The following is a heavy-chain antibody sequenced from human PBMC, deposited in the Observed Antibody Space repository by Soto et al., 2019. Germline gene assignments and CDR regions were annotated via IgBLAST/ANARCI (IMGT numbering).Heavy chain of an antibody. V-gene: IGHV4-30-2*01. D-gene: IGHD5-12*01. Sequence: QLQLQESGSGLVKPSQTLSLTCAVSGGSISSGGYSWSWIRQPPGKGLEWIGYIYHSGSTYYNPSLKGRVTISVDRSKSQCALKLGSVTAADTAVYYCAAGGGLPRYYWGQGTLGTVSS. CDR2: IYHSGST. J-gene: IGHJ4*02. CDR3: AAGGGLPRYY. CDR1: GGSISSGGYS.